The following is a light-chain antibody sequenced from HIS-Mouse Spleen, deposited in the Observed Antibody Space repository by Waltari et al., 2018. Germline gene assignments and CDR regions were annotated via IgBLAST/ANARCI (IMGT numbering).Light chain of an antibody. Sequence: SYELTQPPSVSVSPGQAARITCSGDALPKKYAYWYQQKPGQAPVLAIYEDSKRPSGIPERFSGSSSGTMATLTISGAQVEDEADYYCYSTDSSGNHRVFGGGTKLTVL. CDR1: ALPKKY. V-gene: IGLV3-10*01. CDR3: YSTDSSGNHRV. CDR2: EDS. J-gene: IGLJ2*01.